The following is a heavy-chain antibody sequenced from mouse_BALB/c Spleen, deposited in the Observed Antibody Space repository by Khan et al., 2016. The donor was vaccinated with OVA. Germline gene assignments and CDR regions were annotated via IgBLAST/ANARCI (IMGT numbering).Heavy chain of an antibody. J-gene: IGHJ3*01. Sequence: QVQLKQSGAELAKPGASVKMSCKASGYTFTSYLMHWVKKRPGQGLEWIGYINPSTGYTEYNQKFKDKATLTTDKSSTTAYMQPSSLTDEDSAVEYCARRGRYGMCAYWGQGTLVTVSA. D-gene: IGHD2-1*01. V-gene: IGHV1-7*01. CDR2: INPSTGYT. CDR1: GYTFTSYL. CDR3: ARRGRYGMCAY.